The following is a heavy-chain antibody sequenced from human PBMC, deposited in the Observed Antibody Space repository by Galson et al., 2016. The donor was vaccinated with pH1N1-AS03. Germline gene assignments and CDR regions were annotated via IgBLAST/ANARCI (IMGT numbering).Heavy chain of an antibody. Sequence: SVKVSCKASGGTFSSFAISWVRQAPGQGLEWMGGIIPIFGTPNYAQKFQGRVTITADKSTFTAYKELSSLRSEDTAVYYCARPRGWSGHDAFDIWGQGTMVTVSS. V-gene: IGHV1-69*06. J-gene: IGHJ3*02. D-gene: IGHD3-3*01. CDR2: IIPIFGTP. CDR1: GGTFSSFA. CDR3: ARPRGWSGHDAFDI.